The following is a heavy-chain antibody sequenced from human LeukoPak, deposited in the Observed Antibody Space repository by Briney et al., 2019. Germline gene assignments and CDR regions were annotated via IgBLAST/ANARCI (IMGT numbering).Heavy chain of an antibody. V-gene: IGHV3-30*02. CDR3: ARGNSNGFDI. CDR2: IRYDGTAQ. J-gene: IGHJ3*02. D-gene: IGHD1-7*01. CDR1: GFTFSNYG. Sequence: PGGSLRLSCAASGFTFSNYGMDWVRQAPGKGLEWVAFIRYDGTAQYYADSVKGRFTISRDNSKNTLYLQVNSVRAEETAVYYCARGNSNGFDIWGQGTMVTVSS.